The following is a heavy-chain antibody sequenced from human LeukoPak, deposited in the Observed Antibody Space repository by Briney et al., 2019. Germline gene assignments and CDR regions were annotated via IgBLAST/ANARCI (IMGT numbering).Heavy chain of an antibody. CDR3: AKGFFYDSSGYPDY. CDR2: ISWNSGSI. CDR1: GFTFDDYA. V-gene: IGHV3-9*01. D-gene: IGHD3-22*01. Sequence: GGSLRLSCAASGFTFDDYAMHWVRQAPGKGLEWVSGISWNSGSIGYADSVKGRFTISRDNAKNSLYLQMSSLGAEDTALYYCAKGFFYDSSGYPDYWGQGTLVTVSS. J-gene: IGHJ4*02.